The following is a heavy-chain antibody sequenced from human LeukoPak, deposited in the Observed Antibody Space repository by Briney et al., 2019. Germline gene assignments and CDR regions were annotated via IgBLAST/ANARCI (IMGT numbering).Heavy chain of an antibody. D-gene: IGHD3-16*02. J-gene: IGHJ5*02. CDR3: ARDNSVGDIAWWFDP. Sequence: ASVKVSCKASGYSFTSHYMHWVRQAPGQGLEWMGLINPSGSSTLYAQKFQGRVTMTRDMSTTTDYMELSSLRSVDAAVYYCARDNSVGDIAWWFDPWGQGTRVTVSS. CDR1: GYSFTSHY. V-gene: IGHV1-46*01. CDR2: INPSGSST.